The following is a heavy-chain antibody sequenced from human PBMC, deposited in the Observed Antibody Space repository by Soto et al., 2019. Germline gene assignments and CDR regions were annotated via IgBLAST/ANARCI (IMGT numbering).Heavy chain of an antibody. Sequence: QVQLVQSGAEVKKPGSSVKVSCKASGGTFSSYTINWVRQAPGQGLEWMGMIIPILGIANYAQKFQDRVTITADKSTSTAYMELSSLRSEDTAVYYCARGRGGRGDYWGRGTLVTVSS. J-gene: IGHJ4*02. V-gene: IGHV1-69*02. CDR1: GGTFSSYT. D-gene: IGHD2-15*01. CDR3: ARGRGGRGDY. CDR2: IIPILGIA.